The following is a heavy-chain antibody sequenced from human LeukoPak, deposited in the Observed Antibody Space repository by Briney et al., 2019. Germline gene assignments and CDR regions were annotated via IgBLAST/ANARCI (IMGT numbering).Heavy chain of an antibody. CDR2: INPKSGGT. CDR3: ASDSYDSSGYYGYYYGMDV. J-gene: IGHJ6*02. V-gene: IGHV1-2*02. Sequence: ASVKVSCKASGYSFTDYYMHWVRQAPGQGLEWMGWINPKSGGTNYAKKFRGRITMTRDTSISTAYMELSSLRSDDTAVYYCASDSYDSSGYYGYYYGMDVWGQGTTVTVSS. CDR1: GYSFTDYY. D-gene: IGHD3-22*01.